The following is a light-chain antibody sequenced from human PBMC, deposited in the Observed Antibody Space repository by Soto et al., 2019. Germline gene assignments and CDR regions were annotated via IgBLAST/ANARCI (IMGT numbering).Light chain of an antibody. V-gene: IGKV2-28*01. Sequence: EIVMTQSPLSLTVTPGEPASISCKSSQSLQHNNGNTVLDWYMQKPGQSPQLLIYLASRRAPGAPDRVSGSGSGTDFTLRISTLEADDAAIYYCMQALQTPRTFGQGTKLEI. CDR3: MQALQTPRT. CDR1: QSLQHNNGNTV. CDR2: LAS. J-gene: IGKJ1*01.